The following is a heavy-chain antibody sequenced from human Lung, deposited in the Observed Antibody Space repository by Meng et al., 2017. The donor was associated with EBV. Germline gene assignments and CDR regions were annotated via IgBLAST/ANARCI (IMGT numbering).Heavy chain of an antibody. CDR1: GGTFSSYA. J-gene: IGHJ4*02. CDR3: ARSLYYYDSSGYYYFDY. D-gene: IGHD3-22*01. V-gene: IGHV1-69*01. CDR2: IIPIFGTA. Sequence: QVQLVQPGAEVKKPGSSVKVSCKASGGTFSSYAISWVRQAPGQGLEWMGGIIPIFGTANYAQKFQGRVTITADESTSTAYMELSSLRSEDTAVYYCARSLYYYDSSGYYYFDYWGQGTLVTVAS.